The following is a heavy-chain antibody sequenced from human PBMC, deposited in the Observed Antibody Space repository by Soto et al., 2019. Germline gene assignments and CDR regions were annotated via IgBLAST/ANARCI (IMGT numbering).Heavy chain of an antibody. CDR3: ARNRGGGDYYHHYGQAV. CDR2: IYYSGST. Sequence: PSEPFSPSCTGSGGSLSRSSYYWGWIRQPAVKGLEWVGRIYYSGSTYYNPSLKSRVTISVDKANNKFSLTLSSVNAEDTAVSYCARNRGGGDYYHHYGQAVWAQRTTDTVSS. V-gene: IGHV4-39*01. J-gene: IGHJ6*02. CDR1: GGSLSRSSYY. D-gene: IGHD3-16*01.